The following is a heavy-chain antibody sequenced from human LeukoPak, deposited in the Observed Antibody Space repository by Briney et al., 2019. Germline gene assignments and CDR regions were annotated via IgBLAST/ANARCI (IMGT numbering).Heavy chain of an antibody. CDR1: GYTFTGYY. D-gene: IGHD4-17*01. J-gene: IGHJ4*02. CDR3: ARVGPSYGDYFDY. CDR2: INPNSGGT. V-gene: IGHV1-2*02. Sequence: ASVKVSCKASGYTFTGYYMHWVRQAPGQGLGWMGWINPNSGGTNYAQKFQGRVTMTRDTSISTAYMELSRLRSDDTAVYYCARVGPSYGDYFDYWGQGTLVTVSS.